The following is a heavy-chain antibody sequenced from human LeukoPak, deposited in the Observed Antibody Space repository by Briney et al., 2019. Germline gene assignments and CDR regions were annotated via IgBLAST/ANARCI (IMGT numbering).Heavy chain of an antibody. CDR2: ISYDGSNK. CDR3: ARDPSSGYYYYFDY. J-gene: IGHJ4*02. V-gene: IGHV3-30-3*01. CDR1: GFTSSSYA. Sequence: GRSLRLSCAASGFTSSSYAMHWVRQAPGKGLEWVAVISYDGSNKYYADSVKGRFTISRDSSKNTLYLQMNSLRAEDTAVYYCARDPSSGYYYYFDYWGQGTLVTVSS. D-gene: IGHD3-22*01.